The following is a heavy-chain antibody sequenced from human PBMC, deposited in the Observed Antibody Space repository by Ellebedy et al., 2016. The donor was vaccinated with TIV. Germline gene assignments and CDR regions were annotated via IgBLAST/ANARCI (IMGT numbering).Heavy chain of an antibody. V-gene: IGHV3-23*01. Sequence: GESLKISCAASGFSFTYYAMTWVRQAPGKGLEWVSGISGSDDYTKYADSVKGRFTISRDNSKNMLYLQMNSLRAGDTAVYYCAKTLGYCRSGSCYIYGMDVWGQGTTVTVSS. D-gene: IGHD2-2*02. J-gene: IGHJ6*02. CDR3: AKTLGYCRSGSCYIYGMDV. CDR1: GFSFTYYA. CDR2: ISGSDDYT.